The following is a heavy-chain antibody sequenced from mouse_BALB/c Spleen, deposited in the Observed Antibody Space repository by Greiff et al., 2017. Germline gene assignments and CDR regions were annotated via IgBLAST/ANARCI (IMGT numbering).Heavy chain of an antibody. CDR2: ISSGSSTI. CDR1: GFTFSSFG. Sequence: EVMLVESGGGLVQPGGSRKLSCAASGFTFSSFGMHWVRQAPEKGLEWVAYISSGSSTIYYADTVKGRFTISRDNPKNTLFLQMTSLRSEDTAMYYCARVRSNSFDYWGQGTTLTVSA. J-gene: IGHJ2*01. CDR3: ARVRSNSFDY. V-gene: IGHV5-17*02.